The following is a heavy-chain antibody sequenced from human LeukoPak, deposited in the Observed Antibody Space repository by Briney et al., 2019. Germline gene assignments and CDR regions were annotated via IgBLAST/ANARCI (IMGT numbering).Heavy chain of an antibody. D-gene: IGHD5-18*01. J-gene: IGHJ4*02. CDR2: FSGSGGNT. V-gene: IGHV3-23*01. Sequence: GGSLRLSCTASGFIFSSYAMSWVRQAPGKGLECVSGFSGSGGNTYYADSVKGRFTISRDNSKNTLYLQVNSLRAEDTAVYYCAKGNGYSYGRYYFDYWGQGTLVTVSS. CDR1: GFIFSSYA. CDR3: AKGNGYSYGRYYFDY.